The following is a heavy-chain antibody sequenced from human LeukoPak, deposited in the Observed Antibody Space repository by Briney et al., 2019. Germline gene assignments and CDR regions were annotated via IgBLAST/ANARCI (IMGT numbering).Heavy chain of an antibody. Sequence: PGGSLRLSCAASGFTFSSYWMSWVRQTPGKGLEWVANIKQDGSEKYYVDSVKGRFTISRDNTKNTFHLQMNSLRAEDTAIYYCAKLQTAVVPAATLGFDSWGQGTLVTVSS. CDR3: AKLQTAVVPAATLGFDS. J-gene: IGHJ4*02. V-gene: IGHV3-7*03. CDR1: GFTFSSYW. D-gene: IGHD2-2*01. CDR2: IKQDGSEK.